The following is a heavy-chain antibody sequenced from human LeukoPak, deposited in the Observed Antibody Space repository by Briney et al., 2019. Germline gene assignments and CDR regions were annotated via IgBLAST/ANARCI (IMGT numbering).Heavy chain of an antibody. V-gene: IGHV3-23*01. Sequence: GGSLRLSCAASGFTFSSYAMSWVRQAPGKGLEWVSAISGCGGSTYYADSVKGRFTISRDNSKNTLYLQMNSLRAEDTAVYYCARDLRRGAAAGTGGFDYWGQGTLVTVSS. CDR2: ISGCGGST. D-gene: IGHD6-13*01. CDR3: ARDLRRGAAAGTGGFDY. CDR1: GFTFSSYA. J-gene: IGHJ4*02.